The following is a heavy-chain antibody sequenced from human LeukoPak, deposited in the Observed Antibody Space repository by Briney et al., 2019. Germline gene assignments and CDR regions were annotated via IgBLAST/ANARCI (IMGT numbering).Heavy chain of an antibody. CDR1: GGSISSSSYY. CDR3: ARHSCSRDRGTYFDY. J-gene: IGHJ4*02. Sequence: SETLSLTCTVSGGSISSSSYYWRWIRQPPGKGLEWIGSIYYSGSTYYNPSLKSRVTISVDTSKNQFSLKLSSVTAADTAVYYCARHSCSRDRGTYFDYWGQGTLVTVSS. CDR2: IYYSGST. V-gene: IGHV4-39*01. D-gene: IGHD2-15*01.